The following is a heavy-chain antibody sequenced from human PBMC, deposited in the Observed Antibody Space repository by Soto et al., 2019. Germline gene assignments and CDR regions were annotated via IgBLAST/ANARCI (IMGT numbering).Heavy chain of an antibody. CDR2: INHSGST. V-gene: IGHV4-34*01. Sequence: QVQLQQWGAGLLKPSETLSLTCAVYGGSFSGYYWSWIRQPPGKGLEWIGEINHSGSTNYNPSLKSRVTISVGTSQNQFSLKLSSVTAADTAVYYCARGGYSGYARWGQGTLVTVSS. J-gene: IGHJ4*02. D-gene: IGHD5-12*01. CDR3: ARGGYSGYAR. CDR1: GGSFSGYY.